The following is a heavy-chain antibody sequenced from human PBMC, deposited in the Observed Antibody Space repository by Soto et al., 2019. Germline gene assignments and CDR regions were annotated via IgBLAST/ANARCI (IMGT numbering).Heavy chain of an antibody. V-gene: IGHV1-3*01. CDR2: LNAGNGNT. CDR3: ARWPATSYYDSSGYLYYFDY. D-gene: IGHD3-22*01. Sequence: QVQLVQSGAEVKKPGASVKVSCKASGYTFTSYAMHWVRQAPGQSLEWMGWLNAGNGNTKYSQKFQGRVTMTRDTSANTAYMEVNSLRSEDTAVYYCARWPATSYYDSSGYLYYFDYWGQVTLVTVSS. J-gene: IGHJ4*02. CDR1: GYTFTSYA.